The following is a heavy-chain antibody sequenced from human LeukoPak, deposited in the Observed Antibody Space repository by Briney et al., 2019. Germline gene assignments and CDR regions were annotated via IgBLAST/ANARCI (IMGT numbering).Heavy chain of an antibody. CDR2: ISYDGSNK. V-gene: IGHV3-30-3*01. CDR1: GLTFRSYA. D-gene: IGHD5-24*01. Sequence: GGSLRLSCAPSGLTFRSYAMHWVRQAPGKGLEWVAVISYDGSNKYYADSVKGRFTISRDNSKNTLYLQMNSLRAEDTAVYYCARDFEMATTDYWGQGTLVTVSS. J-gene: IGHJ4*02. CDR3: ARDFEMATTDY.